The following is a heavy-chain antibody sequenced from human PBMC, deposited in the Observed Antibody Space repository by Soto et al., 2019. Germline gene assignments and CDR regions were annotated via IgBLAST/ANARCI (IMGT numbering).Heavy chain of an antibody. CDR2: ISAYNGNT. Sequence: SVKVSCKASGYTFTSYGISWVRQAPGQGLEWMGWISAYNGNTNYAQKLQGRVTMTTDTSTSTAYMELRSLRSDDTAVYYCARLTSDITVFGVVIGEYYYYYGMDVWGQGTTVTVSS. CDR3: ARLTSDITVFGVVIGEYYYYYGMDV. D-gene: IGHD3-3*01. V-gene: IGHV1-18*01. CDR1: GYTFTSYG. J-gene: IGHJ6*02.